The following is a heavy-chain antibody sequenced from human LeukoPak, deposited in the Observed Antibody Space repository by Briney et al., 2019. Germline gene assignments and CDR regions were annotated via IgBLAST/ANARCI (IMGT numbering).Heavy chain of an antibody. J-gene: IGHJ5*02. CDR2: IHTSGST. CDR1: GGSITSYY. Sequence: SETLSLTCTVSGGSITSYYWNWIRQPAGKGLEWIGHIHTSGSTNYNPSLKSRVTMSVDTSKNQFSLKLSSVTAADTAVYYCASSEGQAGLGFDPWGQGTLVTVSS. CDR3: ASSEGQAGLGFDP. V-gene: IGHV4-4*07.